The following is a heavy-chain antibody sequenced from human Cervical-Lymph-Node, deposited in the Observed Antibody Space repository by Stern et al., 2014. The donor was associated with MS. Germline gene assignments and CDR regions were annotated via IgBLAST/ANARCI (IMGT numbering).Heavy chain of an antibody. CDR1: GFTFSQYS. V-gene: IGHV3-48*02. CDR3: ARTSGSYSDY. D-gene: IGHD1-26*01. J-gene: IGHJ4*02. CDR2: ISSSSTI. Sequence: EVQLVESGGGLVQPGGSLRLSCAASGFTFSQYSMNWVRQAPGKGLEWVSYISSSSTIYYPDSVKGRFITSRDNAKNSLYLQMSNLRDEDTAVYYCARTSGSYSDYWGQGTLVTVSS.